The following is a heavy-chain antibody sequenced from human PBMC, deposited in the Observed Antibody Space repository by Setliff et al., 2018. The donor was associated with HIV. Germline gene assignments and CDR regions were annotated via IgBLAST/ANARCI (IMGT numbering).Heavy chain of an antibody. Sequence: SETLSLTCVVSGDSISRSRYYWGWIRQPPGKGLEWTGSIYHTGKTYYNSALKNRLTISVDTSKNQFSLELSSVTAADTAVYYCASRVYYYDESRILREEGFVPWGQGTQVTVSS. V-gene: IGHV4-39*01. CDR1: GDSISRSRYY. D-gene: IGHD3-22*01. CDR3: ASRVYYYDESRILREEGFVP. CDR2: IYHTGKT. J-gene: IGHJ5*02.